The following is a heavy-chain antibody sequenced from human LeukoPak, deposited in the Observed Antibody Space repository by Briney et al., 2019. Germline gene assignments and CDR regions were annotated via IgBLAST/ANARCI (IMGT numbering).Heavy chain of an antibody. CDR3: ATERQWLLDY. CDR1: GGSISSSSYY. J-gene: IGHJ4*02. CDR2: IYYSGST. D-gene: IGHD5-24*01. V-gene: IGHV4-39*07. Sequence: ASETLSLTCTVSGGSISSSSYYWGWIRQPPGKGLEWIGSIYYSGSTYYNPSLKSRVTISVDTSKNQFSLKLSSVTAADTAVYYCATERQWLLDYWGQGALVTVSS.